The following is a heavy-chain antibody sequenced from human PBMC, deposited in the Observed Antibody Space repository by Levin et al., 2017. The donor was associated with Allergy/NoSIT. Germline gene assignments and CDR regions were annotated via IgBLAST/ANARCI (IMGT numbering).Heavy chain of an antibody. CDR3: AGAAYDGSGYYSPLNFDH. CDR1: GGIFSSYT. CDR2: ILTSLNIE. V-gene: IGHV1-69*02. J-gene: IGHJ4*02. D-gene: IGHD3-22*01. Sequence: SVKVSCKASGGIFSSYTISWVRQAPGQGLEWMGRILTSLNIENYPQKLQGRVTITADTSTSTAYMELSSLRSEDTAVYYCAGAAYDGSGYYSPLNFDHWGQGTLVTVS.